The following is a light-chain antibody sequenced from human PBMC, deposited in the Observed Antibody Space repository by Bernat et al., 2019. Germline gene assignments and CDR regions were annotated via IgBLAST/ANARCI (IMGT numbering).Light chain of an antibody. J-gene: IGKJ5*01. CDR3: QQRYT. CDR1: QSVSSY. V-gene: IGKV3-11*01. CDR2: DAS. Sequence: EIVLTQSPATLSLSPGERATLSCRASQSVSSYLAWYQQKPGQAPRLLIYDASNRATGIPARFSGSGSGTDFTLTISSLEPEDFAVYYCQQRYTFGQGTRLGIK.